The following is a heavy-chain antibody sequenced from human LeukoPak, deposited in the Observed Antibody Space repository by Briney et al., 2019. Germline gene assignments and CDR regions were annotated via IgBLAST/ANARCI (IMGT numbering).Heavy chain of an antibody. V-gene: IGHV4-4*02. CDR2: IYHSGST. J-gene: IGHJ2*01. CDR3: ARDLHYYDSSGYYSYWYFDL. CDR1: GGSISSSNW. D-gene: IGHD3-22*01. Sequence: PSETLSLTCAVSGGSISSSNWWSWVRQPPGKGLEWIGEIYHSGSTNYNPSLKSRVTISVDKSKNQFSLKLSSVTAADTAVYYCARDLHYYDSSGYYSYWYFDLWGRGTLVTVSS.